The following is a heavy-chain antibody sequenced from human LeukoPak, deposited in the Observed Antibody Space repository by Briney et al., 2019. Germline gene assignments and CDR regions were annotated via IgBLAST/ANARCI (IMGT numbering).Heavy chain of an antibody. CDR1: GFTVSSNY. Sequence: PGGSLRLSCAASGFTVSSNYMSWVRQAPGKGLEWVSVTYSDGRIHYADSVKGRFTISRDDSKTPLYLQMNSLRAEDTAVYYCARESGYSYGLAGFFDYWGQGTLVTVSS. V-gene: IGHV3-53*01. D-gene: IGHD5-18*01. CDR2: TYSDGRI. J-gene: IGHJ4*02. CDR3: ARESGYSYGLAGFFDY.